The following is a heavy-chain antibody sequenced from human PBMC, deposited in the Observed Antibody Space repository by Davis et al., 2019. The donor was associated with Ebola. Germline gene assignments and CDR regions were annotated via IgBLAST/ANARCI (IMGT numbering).Heavy chain of an antibody. CDR2: IDWDDDK. CDR1: GFSLSPSGMR. Sequence: SGPTLVKPTQTLTLTCTFSGFSLSPSGMRVSWIRQPPGKALEWLARIDWDDDKFYSTSLKTRLTISKDTSKNQVVLTMTNMDPVDTATYYCARVPTRGGGFDYWGQGTLVTVSS. V-gene: IGHV2-70*04. D-gene: IGHD3-16*01. CDR3: ARVPTRGGGFDY. J-gene: IGHJ4*02.